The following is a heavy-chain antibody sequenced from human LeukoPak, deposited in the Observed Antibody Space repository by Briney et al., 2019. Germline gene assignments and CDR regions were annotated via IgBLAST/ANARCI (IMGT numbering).Heavy chain of an antibody. CDR1: GFTFSTYA. D-gene: IGHD1-26*01. Sequence: GGSLRLSCAVSGFTFSTYAMSWVRQAPGKGLDWVSGISGSGARTYYADSVKGRFTISRDNSKNTLYLQMNSLRAEDTAVYYCARTSSGSYYGYWGQGTLVIVSS. CDR3: ARTSSGSYYGY. CDR2: ISGSGART. J-gene: IGHJ4*02. V-gene: IGHV3-23*01.